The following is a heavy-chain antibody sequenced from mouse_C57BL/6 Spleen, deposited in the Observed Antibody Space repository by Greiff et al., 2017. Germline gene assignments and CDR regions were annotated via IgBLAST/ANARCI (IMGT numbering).Heavy chain of an antibody. CDR1: GYTFTSYW. Sequence: QVQLQQPGAELVRPGTSVKLSCKASGYTFTSYWMHWVKQRPGQGLEWIGVVDPSDSYTNYNQKFKGKATLTVDTSSSTAYMQLSSLTSEDSAVYYCARVVAYYFDYWGQGTTLTVSS. J-gene: IGHJ2*01. D-gene: IGHD1-1*01. V-gene: IGHV1-59*01. CDR3: ARVVAYYFDY. CDR2: VDPSDSYT.